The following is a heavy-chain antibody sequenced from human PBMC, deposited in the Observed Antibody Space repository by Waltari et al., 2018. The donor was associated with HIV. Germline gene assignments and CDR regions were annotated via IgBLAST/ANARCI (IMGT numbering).Heavy chain of an antibody. D-gene: IGHD3-3*01. CDR3: ARADFWSGYYGNWFDP. J-gene: IGHJ5*02. CDR2: INPNSGGT. CDR1: GSTFTGYT. V-gene: IGHV1-2*02. Sequence: QVPLVQSGAGVKKPGASVKVSCKASGSTFTGYTLDWVRQAPGQGLEWMGWINPNSGGTNYAQKFQGRVTMTRDTSISTAYMELSRLRSDDTAVYYCARADFWSGYYGNWFDPWGQGTLVTVSS.